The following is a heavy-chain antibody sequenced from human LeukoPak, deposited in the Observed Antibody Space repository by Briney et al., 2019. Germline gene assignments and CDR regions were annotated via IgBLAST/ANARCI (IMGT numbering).Heavy chain of an antibody. CDR3: ARVIQPYAFDI. J-gene: IGHJ3*02. V-gene: IGHV3-48*03. CDR2: ISSSGSTI. CDR1: GFTFSSYE. Sequence: GVSLRLSCAASGFTFSSYEMNWVRQAPGKGLEWVSYISSSGSTIYYADSVKGRFTISRDNAKNSLYLQMNSLRAEDTAVYYCARVIQPYAFDIWGQGTMVTVSS.